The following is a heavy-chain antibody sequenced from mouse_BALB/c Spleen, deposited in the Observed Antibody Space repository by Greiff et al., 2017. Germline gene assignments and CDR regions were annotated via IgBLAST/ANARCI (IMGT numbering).Heavy chain of an antibody. CDR2: IWTGGGT. CDR3: VGVYYGSSAWFAY. CDR1: GFSLTSYD. V-gene: IGHV2-9-2*01. Sequence: VKVVESGPGLVAPSQSLSITCTVSGFSLTSYDISWIRQPPGKGLEWLGVIWTGGGTNYNSAFMSRLSISKDNSKSQVFLKMNSLQTDDTAIYYCVGVYYGSSAWFAYWGQGTLVTVSA. D-gene: IGHD1-1*01. J-gene: IGHJ3*01.